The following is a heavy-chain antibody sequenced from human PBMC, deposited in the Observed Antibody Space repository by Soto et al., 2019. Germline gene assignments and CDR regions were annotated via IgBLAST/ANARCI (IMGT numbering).Heavy chain of an antibody. Sequence: SETLSLTCTVSGGSISSGGYYWSWIRQHPGKGLEWIGYIYYSGSTYYNPSLKSRVTISVDTSKNQFSLKLSSVTAADTAVYYCARSYRWGLDYLDYWGQGTLVTVSS. CDR2: IYYSGST. V-gene: IGHV4-31*03. CDR1: GGSISSGGYY. J-gene: IGHJ4*02. D-gene: IGHD3-16*01. CDR3: ARSYRWGLDYLDY.